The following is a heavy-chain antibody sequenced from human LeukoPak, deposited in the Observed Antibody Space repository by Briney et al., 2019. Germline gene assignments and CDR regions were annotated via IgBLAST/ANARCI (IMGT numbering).Heavy chain of an antibody. J-gene: IGHJ4*02. CDR2: ISGSGTNT. CDR3: AKSDQSIAARPSDY. CDR1: GFTFSTYA. D-gene: IGHD6-6*01. V-gene: IGHV3-23*01. Sequence: GGSLRLSCAASGFTFSTYAMSWVRQAPGKGLEWVSAISGSGTNTYYADSVKGRFTISRDNSKNTLYLRMNSLRAEDTAVYYCAKSDQSIAARPSDYWGQGTLVTVSS.